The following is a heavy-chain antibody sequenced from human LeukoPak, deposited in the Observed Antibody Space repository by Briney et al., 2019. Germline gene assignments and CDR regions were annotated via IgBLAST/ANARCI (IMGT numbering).Heavy chain of an antibody. V-gene: IGHV4-39*07. J-gene: IGHJ4*02. D-gene: IGHD2-2*01. CDR3: ARAPPPYCSSTSCYYY. CDR2: IYYSGST. CDR1: GGSISSSSYY. Sequence: PSETLSLTCTVSGGSISSSSYYWGWIRQPPGKGLEWIGSIYYSGSTYYNPSLKSRVTISVDTSKNQFSLKLSSVTAADTAVYYCARAPPPYCSSTSCYYYWGQGTLVTVSS.